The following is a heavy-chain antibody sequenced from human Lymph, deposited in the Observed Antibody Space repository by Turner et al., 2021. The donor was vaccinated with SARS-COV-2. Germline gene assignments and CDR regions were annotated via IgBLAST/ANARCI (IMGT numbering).Heavy chain of an antibody. CDR3: AKVRSIFGVVIGGMDV. J-gene: IGHJ6*02. D-gene: IGHD3-3*01. Sequence: QVQLVESGGGVVQPGRSLRPSCAASGFTFSSYGMHWVRQAPGKGLEWVAVISYDGSNKYYADSVKGRFTISRDNTKKTLYLQMNSLRAEDTAVYYCAKVRSIFGVVIGGMDVWGQGTSVTVSS. CDR1: GFTFSSYG. V-gene: IGHV3-30*18. CDR2: ISYDGSNK.